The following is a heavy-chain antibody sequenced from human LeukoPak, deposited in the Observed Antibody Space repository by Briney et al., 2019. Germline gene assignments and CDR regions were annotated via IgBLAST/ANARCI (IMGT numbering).Heavy chain of an antibody. CDR1: GFTFSSYE. V-gene: IGHV3-48*03. CDR2: ISSSGSTI. Sequence: GGSLRLSCAASGFTFSSYEMNWVRQAPGKGLEWVSYISSSGSTIYYADSVKGRFTISRDNAKNSLYLQMNSLRAEDTAVYYCARVGYCSNTSCSYSSGYYYYGMDVWGQGTTVTVSS. J-gene: IGHJ6*02. D-gene: IGHD2-2*01. CDR3: ARVGYCSNTSCSYSSGYYYYGMDV.